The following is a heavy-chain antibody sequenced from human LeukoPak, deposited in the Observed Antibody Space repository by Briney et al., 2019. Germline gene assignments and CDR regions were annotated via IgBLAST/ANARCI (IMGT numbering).Heavy chain of an antibody. J-gene: IGHJ4*02. V-gene: IGHV3-30*02. CDR3: ARDLGGYSYGTGVDY. D-gene: IGHD5-18*01. CDR2: IRYDGSNK. CDR1: GFTFSSYG. Sequence: GGSLRLSCAASGFTFSSYGMHWVRQAPGKGLEWVAFIRYDGSNKYYADSVKGRFTISRDNSKNTLYLQMNSLRAEDTAVYYCARDLGGYSYGTGVDYWGQGTLVTVSS.